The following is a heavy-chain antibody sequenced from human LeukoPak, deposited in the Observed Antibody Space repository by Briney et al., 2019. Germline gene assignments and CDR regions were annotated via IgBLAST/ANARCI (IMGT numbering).Heavy chain of an antibody. CDR2: IWYDGSNK. J-gene: IGHJ4*02. D-gene: IGHD4-17*01. CDR1: GFTFSSYG. Sequence: GGSLRLSCAASGFTFSSYGMHWVRQAPGKGLEWVAVIWYDGSNKYYADSAKGRFTISRDNSKNTLYLQMNSLRAEDTAVYYCARGSRSNDYGDPGDYWGQGTLVTVSS. CDR3: ARGSRSNDYGDPGDY. V-gene: IGHV3-33*01.